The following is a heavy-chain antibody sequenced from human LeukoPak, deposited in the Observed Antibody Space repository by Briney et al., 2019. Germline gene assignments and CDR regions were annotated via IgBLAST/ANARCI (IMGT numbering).Heavy chain of an antibody. Sequence: ASVKVSCKASGGTFSSYAISWVRQATGQGLEWMGGIIPIFGTANYAQKFQGRVTITTDESTSTAYMELSSLRSEDTAVYYCARFSRLRASPHSNWFDPWGQGTLVTVSS. V-gene: IGHV1-69*05. CDR3: ARFSRLRASPHSNWFDP. CDR1: GGTFSSYA. J-gene: IGHJ5*02. CDR2: IIPIFGTA.